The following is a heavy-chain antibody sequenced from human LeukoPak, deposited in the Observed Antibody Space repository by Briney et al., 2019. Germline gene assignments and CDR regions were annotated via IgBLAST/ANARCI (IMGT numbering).Heavy chain of an antibody. J-gene: IGHJ4*02. CDR2: ISWNSGCI. D-gene: IGHD6-13*01. Sequence: GGSLRLSCAASGFTFDDYAMHWVRQAPGKGLEWVSGISWNSGCIGYADSVKGRFTISRDNAKNSLYLQMNSLRAEDTALYYCAKDDIAAATFYFDYWGQGTLVTVSS. CDR3: AKDDIAAATFYFDY. V-gene: IGHV3-9*01. CDR1: GFTFDDYA.